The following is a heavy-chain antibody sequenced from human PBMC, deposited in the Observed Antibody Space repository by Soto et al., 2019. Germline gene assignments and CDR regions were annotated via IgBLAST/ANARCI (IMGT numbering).Heavy chain of an antibody. CDR1: GYTFVNYE. Sequence: ASVKVSCKASGYTFVNYEINWVRQATGQGLEWMGRMNPHSGDTFYAQNFQGRVTMTRDTSTTTVFMELNSLRFEDTVVYYCVRSIAVTGRWYFDLWGRGTLVTVSS. CDR2: MNPHSGDT. J-gene: IGHJ2*01. D-gene: IGHD6-19*01. V-gene: IGHV1-8*01. CDR3: VRSIAVTGRWYFDL.